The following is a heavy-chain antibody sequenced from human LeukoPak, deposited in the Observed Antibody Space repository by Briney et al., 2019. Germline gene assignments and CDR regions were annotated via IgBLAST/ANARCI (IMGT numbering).Heavy chain of an antibody. J-gene: IGHJ6*03. D-gene: IGHD6-6*01. CDR2: MNPNSGNT. Sequence: ASVKVSCKASGYTFTSYDINWVRQATGQGLEWMGWMNPNSGNTGYAQKFQGRVTMTRNTSISTAYMELSSLRSDDMAVYYCAREGKEQLGPYYYYYYYMDVWGKGTTVTVSS. CDR3: AREGKEQLGPYYYYYYYMDV. V-gene: IGHV1-8*01. CDR1: GYTFTSYD.